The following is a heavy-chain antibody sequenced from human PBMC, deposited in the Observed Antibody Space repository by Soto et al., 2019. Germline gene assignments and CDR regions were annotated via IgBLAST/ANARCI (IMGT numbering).Heavy chain of an antibody. D-gene: IGHD2-2*02. J-gene: IGHJ4*02. CDR3: ARTTNPHCSSTSCYTPYYFDY. CDR2: IYYSGST. CDR1: GYSISSSNW. V-gene: IGHV4-28*01. Sequence: PSETLSLTCAVSGYSISSSNWWGWIRQPPGKGLEWIGYIYYSGSTYYNPSLKSRVTMSVDTSKNQFSLKLSSVTAVDTAVYYCARTTNPHCSSTSCYTPYYFDYWGQGTLVTVS.